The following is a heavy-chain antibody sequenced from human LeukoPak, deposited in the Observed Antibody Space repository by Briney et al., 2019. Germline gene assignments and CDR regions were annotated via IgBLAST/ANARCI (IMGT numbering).Heavy chain of an antibody. CDR2: VRNDGSDK. V-gene: IGHV3-30*02. Sequence: GGSLRLSCAASGFIFSDYGMHWVRQAPGKGLEWVTLVRNDGSDKYYADSVKGRFTIFRDNSKNTLYLQMNSLRPEDTAVYYCAKHYYGSGSQKYYFDYWGQGTLVTVSS. CDR1: GFIFSDYG. D-gene: IGHD3-10*01. J-gene: IGHJ4*02. CDR3: AKHYYGSGSQKYYFDY.